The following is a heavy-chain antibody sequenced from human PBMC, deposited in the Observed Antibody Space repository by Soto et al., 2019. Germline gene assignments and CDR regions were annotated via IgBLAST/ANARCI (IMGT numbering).Heavy chain of an antibody. CDR1: GGSISGGGYF. V-gene: IGHV4-31*03. CDR2: IFNSGGT. Sequence: FTVSGGSISGGGYFGSGIRQHPGKGLEWIGYIFNSGGTYYGPSLKTRVSISIDTSKNQFSLKLRSVTVADTAVYYCARLSSWFDPWGQGTLVTVSS. J-gene: IGHJ5*02. CDR3: ARLSSWFDP.